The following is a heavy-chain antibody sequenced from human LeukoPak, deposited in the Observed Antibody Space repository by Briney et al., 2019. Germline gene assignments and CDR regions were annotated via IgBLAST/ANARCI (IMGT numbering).Heavy chain of an antibody. CDR1: GGTFNRYA. CDR2: IIPIIGTV. V-gene: IGHV1-69*13. J-gene: IGHJ3*02. D-gene: IGHD1-1*01. Sequence: GAPVTVSCTASGGTFNRYAISWVRQAPGQGLEWMGGIIPIIGTVNYAQKFQGRVTITADESTSTAYMELSSLRSEDTAVYYCARRNTGSAAFDIWGQGTMVTVSS. CDR3: ARRNTGSAAFDI.